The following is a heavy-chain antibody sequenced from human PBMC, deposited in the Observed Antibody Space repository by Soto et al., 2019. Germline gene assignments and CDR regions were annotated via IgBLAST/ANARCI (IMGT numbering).Heavy chain of an antibody. Sequence: QVQLVQSGAEVKKSGTSVKVSCRASGYTFNTYGFSWVRQAPGQGLEWIGWINTYKGDTTYALKFQGRVTMTTDTSTSTAYLELTSLRSDDTAVYYCARDLRVVPALLRVGYGMDGWGQGTAVIVS. J-gene: IGHJ6*02. D-gene: IGHD2-2*01. V-gene: IGHV1-18*01. CDR3: ARDLRVVPALLRVGYGMDG. CDR2: INTYKGDT. CDR1: GYTFNTYG.